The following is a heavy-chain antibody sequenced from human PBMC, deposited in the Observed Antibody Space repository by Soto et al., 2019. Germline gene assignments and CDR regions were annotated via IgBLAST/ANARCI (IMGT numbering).Heavy chain of an antibody. CDR2: INHSGST. V-gene: IGHV4-34*01. Sequence: QVQLQQWGAGLLKPSETLSLTCAVYGGSFSGYYWSWIRQPPGKGLEWIGEINHSGSTNYNPSLKSRVTISVDTSKNQFSLRLSSVTAADTAVYYCARDSLNGDYHLDPWGQGTLVTVSS. CDR3: ARDSLNGDYHLDP. J-gene: IGHJ5*02. CDR1: GGSFSGYY. D-gene: IGHD4-17*01.